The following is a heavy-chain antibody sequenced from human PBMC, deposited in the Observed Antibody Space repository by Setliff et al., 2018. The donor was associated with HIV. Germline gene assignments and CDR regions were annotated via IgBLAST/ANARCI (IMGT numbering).Heavy chain of an antibody. CDR1: GFTFTYAS. V-gene: IGHV3-15*01. D-gene: IGHD7-27*01. CDR2: SKSKIQGGTT. CDR3: ATPKPGDGITFDI. Sequence: GESLTISCAASGFTFTYASMTWVRQAPGKGLEWLGHSKSKIQGGTTDYAAPVKGRFIISRDDPQNTLYLQMNSLKTEDTAVYYCATPKPGDGITFDIWGQGTMVTVSS. J-gene: IGHJ3*02.